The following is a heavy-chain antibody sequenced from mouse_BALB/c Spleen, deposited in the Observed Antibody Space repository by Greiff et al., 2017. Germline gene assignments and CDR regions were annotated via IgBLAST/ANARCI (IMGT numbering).Heavy chain of an antibody. CDR1: GFTFSSFG. V-gene: IGHV5-17*02. CDR2: ISSGSSTI. J-gene: IGHJ1*01. D-gene: IGHD1-1*01. CDR3: ARSGNYWYFDV. Sequence: EVQLQESGGGLVQPGGSRKLSCAASGFTFSSFGMHWVRQAPEKGLEWVAYISSGSSTIYYADTVKGRFTISRDNPKNTLFLQMTSLRSEDTAMYYCARSGNYWYFDVWGAGTTVTVSS.